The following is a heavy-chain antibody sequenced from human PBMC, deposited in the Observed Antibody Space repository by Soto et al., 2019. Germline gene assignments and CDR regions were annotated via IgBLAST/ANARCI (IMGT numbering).Heavy chain of an antibody. V-gene: IGHV5-10-1*03. J-gene: IGHJ4*02. CDR2: IDPSDSYT. CDR3: ACPRQDYSDRAYDY. Sequence: EVQLVQSGAEVKKPGESLRISCQGSGYTFTTYWITWVRQMPGRGLEWMGRIDPSDSYTNYSPSFQGHVTISADKSTNTAYLEWRSLKASDSAIYYCACPRQDYSDRAYDYWGQGTLVTVSS. D-gene: IGHD1-26*01. CDR1: GYTFTTYW.